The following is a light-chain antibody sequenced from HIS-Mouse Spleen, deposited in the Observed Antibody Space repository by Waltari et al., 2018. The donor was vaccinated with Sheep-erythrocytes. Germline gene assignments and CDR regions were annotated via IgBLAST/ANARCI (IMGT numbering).Light chain of an antibody. CDR3: SSYTSSSTYV. CDR2: EVR. Sequence: QSALTQPASVSGSPGQSITISCTGTSSDVGGYNYVSWYQQHPGKAPKLMIYEVRNRPSGGSNRFSGSKSGNTASLTISGLQADDEADYYCSSYTSSSTYVFGTGTKVTVL. CDR1: SSDVGGYNY. J-gene: IGLJ1*01. V-gene: IGLV2-14*01.